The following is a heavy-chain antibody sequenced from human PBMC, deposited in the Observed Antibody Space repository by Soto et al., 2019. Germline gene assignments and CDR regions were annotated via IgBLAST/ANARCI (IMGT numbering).Heavy chain of an antibody. V-gene: IGHV3-33*01. CDR2: IWYDGSNK. CDR3: ARGYYYGSGEKDYYCLDV. J-gene: IGHJ6*03. Sequence: QVQLVESGGGVVQPGRSLRLSCAASGFTFSSYGMHWVRQAPGKGLEWVAVIWYDGSNKYYADSVKGRFTISRDNSKNTLYLQMNSLRAEDTAVYYCARGYYYGSGEKDYYCLDVWGKGTTVTVSS. D-gene: IGHD3-10*01. CDR1: GFTFSSYG.